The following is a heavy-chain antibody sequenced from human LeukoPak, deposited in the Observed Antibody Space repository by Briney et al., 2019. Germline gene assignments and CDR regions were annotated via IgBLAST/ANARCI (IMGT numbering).Heavy chain of an antibody. D-gene: IGHD3-3*01. CDR1: GFTFDDYA. V-gene: IGHV3-9*01. CDR3: AKGPDFWSGYSPNDAFDI. J-gene: IGHJ3*02. Sequence: GGSLRLSCAASGFTFDDYAMHWVRHAPGKGLEWVSGISWNSGSIGYADSVKGRFTISRDNAKNSLYLQMNSLRAEDTALYYCAKGPDFWSGYSPNDAFDIWGQGTMVTVSS. CDR2: ISWNSGSI.